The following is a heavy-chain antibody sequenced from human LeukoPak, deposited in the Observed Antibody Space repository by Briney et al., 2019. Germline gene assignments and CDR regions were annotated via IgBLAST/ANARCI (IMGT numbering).Heavy chain of an antibody. D-gene: IGHD3-3*01. CDR3: ARHFSYYDFWSGYPFDY. Sequence: PSETLSLTCTVSGGSTSSGSYYWSWIRQPAWMGLEWIGRIYTSGSTNYNPSLKSRVTISVDTSKNQFSLKLSSVTAADTAEYYCARHFSYYDFWSGYPFDYWGQGTLVTVSS. CDR2: IYTSGST. CDR1: GGSTSSGSYY. V-gene: IGHV4-61*02. J-gene: IGHJ4*02.